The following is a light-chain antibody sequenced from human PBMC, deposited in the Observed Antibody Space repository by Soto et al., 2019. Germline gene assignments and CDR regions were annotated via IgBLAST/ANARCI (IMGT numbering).Light chain of an antibody. J-gene: IGLJ1*01. CDR2: DVS. CDR1: SSVVGGYNY. Sequence: QSVLTQPASVSGSPGQSITISCTGTSSVVGGYNYVSWYQQHPGKAPKLMIYDVSNRPSGVSNRFSGSKSGNTASLTISGLQAEDEADSYCSSYTSSTTLVFGTATKVTVL. V-gene: IGLV2-14*01. CDR3: SSYTSSTTLV.